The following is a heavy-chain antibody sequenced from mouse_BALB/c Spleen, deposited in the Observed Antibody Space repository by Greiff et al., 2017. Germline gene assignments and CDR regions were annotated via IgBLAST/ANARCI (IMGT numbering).Heavy chain of an antibody. J-gene: IGHJ2*01. D-gene: IGHD1-1*02. CDR3: ARVVVDYFDY. CDR1: GYTFTSYW. V-gene: IGHV1-69*02. Sequence: QVQLQQPGAELVKPGASVKLSCKASGYTFTSYWMHWVKQRPGQGLEWIGEIDPSDSYTNYNQKFKGKATLTVDKSSSTAYMQLSSLTSEDSAVYYCARVVVDYFDYWGQGTTLTVSS. CDR2: IDPSDSYT.